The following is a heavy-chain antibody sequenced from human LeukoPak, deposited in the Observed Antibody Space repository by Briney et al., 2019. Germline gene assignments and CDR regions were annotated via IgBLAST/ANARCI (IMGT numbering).Heavy chain of an antibody. CDR3: ANLMRGYSGYADY. Sequence: ASVKVSCKASGYTFTGYYMHWVRQAPGQGLEWMGWINPNSGGTNYAQKFQGWVTMTRDTSISTAYMELSRLRSDDTAVYYCANLMRGYSGYADYWGQGTLVTVSS. CDR1: GYTFTGYY. D-gene: IGHD5-12*01. V-gene: IGHV1-2*04. J-gene: IGHJ4*02. CDR2: INPNSGGT.